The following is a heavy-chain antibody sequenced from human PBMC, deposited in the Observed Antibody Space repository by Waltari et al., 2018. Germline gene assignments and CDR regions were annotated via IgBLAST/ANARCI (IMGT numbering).Heavy chain of an antibody. CDR2: INPNSGGT. V-gene: IGHV1-2*06. Sequence: QVQLVQSGAEVKKPGASVKVSCQASGCTFTCYYMHLVRKAPGPGLAWMGRINPNSGGTNYAQKFQGRVTMTRDTSISTAYMELSRLRSDDTAVYYCARDDRHSSGSYYNTNWFDPWGQGTLVTVSS. J-gene: IGHJ5*02. CDR3: ARDDRHSSGSYYNTNWFDP. CDR1: GCTFTCYY. D-gene: IGHD3-10*01.